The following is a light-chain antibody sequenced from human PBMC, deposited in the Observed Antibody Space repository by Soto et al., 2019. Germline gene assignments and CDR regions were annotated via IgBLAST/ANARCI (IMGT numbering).Light chain of an antibody. CDR2: GAS. Sequence: EIVLTQPPGTLSLSPGERATLSCRASQSVSSSYLAWYQQKPGQAPRLLIYGASSRATGIPDRFSGSGSGTDFTLTISRLEPEDFAVYSCQQYGSSRRTFGQGTKVEFK. V-gene: IGKV3-20*01. J-gene: IGKJ1*01. CDR3: QQYGSSRRT. CDR1: QSVSSSY.